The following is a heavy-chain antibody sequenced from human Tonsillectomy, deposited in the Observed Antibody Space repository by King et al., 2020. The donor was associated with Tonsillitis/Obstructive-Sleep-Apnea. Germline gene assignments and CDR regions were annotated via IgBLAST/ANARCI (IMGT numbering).Heavy chain of an antibody. D-gene: IGHD4-17*01. Sequence: VQLVESGGGVVQPGRSLRLSCAASGFSFSGYAMHWVRQAPGKGLNWVALISYDGNNKYYADSVKGRFTISRDNSNNTLYLQMNSLRAEDTAVYYCARDHDYCAHFDCWGQGTLVTVSS. CDR1: GFSFSGYA. CDR3: ARDHDYCAHFDC. J-gene: IGHJ4*02. CDR2: ISYDGNNK. V-gene: IGHV3-30*04.